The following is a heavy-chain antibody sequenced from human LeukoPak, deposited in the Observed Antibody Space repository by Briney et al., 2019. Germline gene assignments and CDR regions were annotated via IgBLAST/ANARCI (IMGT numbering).Heavy chain of an antibody. CDR2: INYSGGHK. J-gene: IGHJ4*02. CDR3: AKDDSMTLDHFDY. CDR1: GFTFKNCA. Sequence: GGSLRLSCVPSGFTFKNCAMSSVRQAPGKGLEWVSGINYSGGHKYYADSVKGRFTISRDSSKNTLSLQMNSLTTEDTAVYYCAKDDSMTLDHFDYWGQGALVTVSS. V-gene: IGHV3-23*01. D-gene: IGHD4-11*01.